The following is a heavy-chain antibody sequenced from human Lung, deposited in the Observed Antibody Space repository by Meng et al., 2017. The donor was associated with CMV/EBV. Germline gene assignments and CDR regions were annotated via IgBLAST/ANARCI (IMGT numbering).Heavy chain of an antibody. CDR2: IYYSGST. CDR1: GGSISSSSYY. CDR3: ARDHKFRVGIVVVPAFDI. J-gene: IGHJ3*02. Sequence: SXTLSLXCTVSGGSISSSSYYWGWIRQPPGKGLEWIGSIYYSGSTYYNPSLKSRVTISLDTSKNQFSLKLNSVTAADTAVYFCARDHKFRVGIVVVPAFDIXGQGXMVTVSS. D-gene: IGHD2-2*01. V-gene: IGHV4-39*07.